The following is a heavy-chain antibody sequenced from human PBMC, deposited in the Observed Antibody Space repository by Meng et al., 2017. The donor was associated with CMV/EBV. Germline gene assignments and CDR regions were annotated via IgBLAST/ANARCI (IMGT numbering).Heavy chain of an antibody. Sequence: ASVKVSCKASGYTFTSYYMHRVRQAPGQGLEWMGIINPSGGSTSYAQKFQGRVTMTRDTSTSTVYMELSSLRSEDTAVYYCARGHYYCCGISCYSLDYWGQGTLVTVSS. D-gene: IGHD2-2*02. CDR1: GYTFTSYY. J-gene: IGHJ4*02. CDR2: INPSGGST. CDR3: ARGHYYCCGISCYSLDY. V-gene: IGHV1-46*01.